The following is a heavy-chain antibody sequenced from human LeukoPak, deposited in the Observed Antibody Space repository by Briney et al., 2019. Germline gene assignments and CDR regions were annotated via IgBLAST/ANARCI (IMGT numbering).Heavy chain of an antibody. CDR2: IHYSGST. Sequence: SEALSLTCTVSGGSISGYFWSWIRQPPGKGLEWIGYIHYSGSTNYNPSLNSRVTISVDTSKNQFSLRLSSVTAADTAVYYCARYGITIVRGGKYYFDSWGQGTLVTVSS. V-gene: IGHV4-59*08. J-gene: IGHJ4*02. CDR3: ARYGITIVRGGKYYFDS. D-gene: IGHD3-10*01. CDR1: GGSISGYF.